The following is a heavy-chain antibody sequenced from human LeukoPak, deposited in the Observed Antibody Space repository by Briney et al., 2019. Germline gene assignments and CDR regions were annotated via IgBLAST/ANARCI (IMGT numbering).Heavy chain of an antibody. CDR1: GFTFDDYA. CDR3: AKDARGYSSSFGYFDY. D-gene: IGHD6-6*01. CDR2: ISWNSGSI. Sequence: PGRSLRLSCAASGFTFDDYAMHWVRQAPGKGLEWVSGISWNSGSIGYADSVKGRFTISRDNAKNSLYLQMNSLRAEDTALYYCAKDARGYSSSFGYFDYWGQGTLVTVSS. V-gene: IGHV3-9*01. J-gene: IGHJ4*02.